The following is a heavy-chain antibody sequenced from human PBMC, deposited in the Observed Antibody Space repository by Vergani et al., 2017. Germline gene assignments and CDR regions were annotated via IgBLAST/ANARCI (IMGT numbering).Heavy chain of an antibody. V-gene: IGHV4-34*01. CDR2: INHSGST. J-gene: IGHJ3*02. Sequence: QVQLQQWGAGLLKPSETLSLTCAVYGGSFSGYYWSWIRQPPGKGLEWIGEINHSGSTNYNPSLKSRVTISVDTSKNQFSLKLSSVTAADTAVYYCAKSARNYDILTGYWGAFDIWGQGTMVTVSS. D-gene: IGHD3-9*01. CDR3: AKSARNYDILTGYWGAFDI. CDR1: GGSFSGYY.